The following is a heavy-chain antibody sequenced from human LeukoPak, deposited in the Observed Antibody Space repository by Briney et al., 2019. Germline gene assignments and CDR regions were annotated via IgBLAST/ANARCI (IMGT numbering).Heavy chain of an antibody. CDR1: GGSISSDDYY. CDR3: ARRGAAADAAFDY. V-gene: IGHV4-39*01. D-gene: IGHD6-13*01. J-gene: IGHJ4*02. CDR2: IYYSGST. Sequence: SQTLSLTCTVSGGSISSDDYYWSWIRQTPGKGLEWIGSIYYSGSTYYNPSLKSRVTISVDTSKNQFSLKLSSVTAADTAVYYGARRGAAADAAFDYWGQGTLVTVSS.